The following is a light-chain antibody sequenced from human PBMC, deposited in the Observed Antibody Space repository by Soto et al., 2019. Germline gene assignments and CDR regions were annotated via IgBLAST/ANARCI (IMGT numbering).Light chain of an antibody. CDR2: EVN. CDR1: SSNVGSYKL. J-gene: IGLJ2*01. V-gene: IGLV2-14*02. CDR3: SSYTTSSTVV. Sequence: QSALTQPASVSGSPGQSITISCTGTSSNVGSYKLVSWYQQHPGKAPKLMIFEVNKRPSGVSNRFSGSKSGNTASLTISGLQAEDEADYYCSSYTTSSTVVFGGGTKVTVL.